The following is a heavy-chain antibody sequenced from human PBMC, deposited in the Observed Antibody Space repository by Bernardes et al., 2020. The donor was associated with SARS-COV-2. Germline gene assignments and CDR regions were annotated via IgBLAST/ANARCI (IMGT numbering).Heavy chain of an antibody. D-gene: IGHD3-9*01. CDR1: GFTVSNNY. J-gene: IGHJ4*02. CDR2: IYSTGRT. V-gene: IGHV3-66*02. CDR3: ASQDRPFFDILTGSYF. Sequence: GGSLRLSCAASGFTVSNNYMNWVRQAPGKGLEWVSVIYSTGRTYYADSVKGRFTLSRDNSKNTLYLQMNSLRTEDTAVYYCASQDRPFFDILTGSYFWGQGTLVTVSS.